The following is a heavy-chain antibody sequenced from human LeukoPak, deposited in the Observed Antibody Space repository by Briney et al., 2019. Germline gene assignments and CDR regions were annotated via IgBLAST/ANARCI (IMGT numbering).Heavy chain of an antibody. D-gene: IGHD1-7*01. CDR1: GFTFDNYA. Sequence: GGSLRLSCTASGFTFDNYAMIWVRQASGKGLEWVSVISGSGDGTDSADSVRGRFTISRDNSKNTLYLEMSSLRVEDTAVYHCAKGSWNYDLTNFDYWGQGTLVTVSS. CDR2: ISGSGDGT. J-gene: IGHJ4*02. CDR3: AKGSWNYDLTNFDY. V-gene: IGHV3-23*01.